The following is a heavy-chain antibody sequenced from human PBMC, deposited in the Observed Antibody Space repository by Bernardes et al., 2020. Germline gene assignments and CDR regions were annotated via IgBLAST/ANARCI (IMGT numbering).Heavy chain of an antibody. CDR1: GYTLTELS. V-gene: IGHV1-24*01. CDR3: ATHTRSDIVLVVYAQYADAFDI. Sequence: ASVKVSCKVSGYTLTELSMHWVRQAPGKGLEWMGGFDPEDGETIYAQKFQGRVTMTEDTSTDTAYMELSSLRSEDTAVYYCATHTRSDIVLVVYAQYADAFDIWGQGTMVTVSS. J-gene: IGHJ3*02. CDR2: FDPEDGET. D-gene: IGHD2-8*02.